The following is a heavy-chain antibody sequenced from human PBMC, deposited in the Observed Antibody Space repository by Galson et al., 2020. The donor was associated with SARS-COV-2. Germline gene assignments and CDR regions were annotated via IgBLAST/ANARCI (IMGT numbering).Heavy chain of an antibody. D-gene: IGHD2-15*01. V-gene: IGHV4-39*07. J-gene: IGHJ4*02. Sequence: ASETLSLTCIVSGGSISRSNYYWGWIRQPPGKGLEWIGSIYYTGETFYSPSLQSRLTISVDRSKNQFSLTLSSVTAADTAVYYCARDFPTRKFVCSGGTCSTGDYWGRGSLVTVSS. CDR3: ARDFPTRKFVCSGGTCSTGDY. CDR1: GGSISRSNYY. CDR2: IYYTGET.